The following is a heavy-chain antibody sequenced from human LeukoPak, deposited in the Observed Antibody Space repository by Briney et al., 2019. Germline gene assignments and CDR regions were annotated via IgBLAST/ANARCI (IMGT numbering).Heavy chain of an antibody. J-gene: IGHJ5*02. V-gene: IGHV1-69*04. CDR2: IIPILGIA. Sequence: ASVKVSCKASGGTFSSYTISWVRQAPGQGLEWMGRIIPILGIANYAQKFQGRVTITADESTSTAYMELSSLRSEDTAVYYCARDLMDYDFWSGYNWFDPWGQGTLVTVSS. CDR3: ARDLMDYDFWSGYNWFDP. D-gene: IGHD3-3*01. CDR1: GGTFSSYT.